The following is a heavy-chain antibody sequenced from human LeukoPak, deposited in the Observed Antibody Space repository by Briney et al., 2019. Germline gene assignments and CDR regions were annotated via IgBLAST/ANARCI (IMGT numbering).Heavy chain of an antibody. CDR1: GFTFSSYW. Sequence: PGGSLRLSCAASGFTFSSYWMHWVRQAPGKGLVWVSRINSDGSSTSYADSVKGRFTISRDNAKNTLYLQMNSLRAEDTAVYYCARGRTMVRGVMGRFDYWGQGTLVTVSS. D-gene: IGHD3-10*01. V-gene: IGHV3-74*01. J-gene: IGHJ4*02. CDR2: INSDGSST. CDR3: ARGRTMVRGVMGRFDY.